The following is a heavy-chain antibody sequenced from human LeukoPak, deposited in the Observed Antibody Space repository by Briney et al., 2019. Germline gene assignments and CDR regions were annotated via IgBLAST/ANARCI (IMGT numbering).Heavy chain of an antibody. CDR1: GYTLTELS. CDR3: ATGALWSGYYTGSPSYNWFDP. D-gene: IGHD3-3*01. Sequence: ASVKVSCKVSGYTLTELSMHWVRQAPGKGLEWMGGFDPEDGETTYAQKFQGRVTMTEDTSTDTAYMELSSLRSEDTAVYYCATGALWSGYYTGSPSYNWFDPWGQGTLVTVSS. V-gene: IGHV1-24*01. CDR2: FDPEDGET. J-gene: IGHJ5*02.